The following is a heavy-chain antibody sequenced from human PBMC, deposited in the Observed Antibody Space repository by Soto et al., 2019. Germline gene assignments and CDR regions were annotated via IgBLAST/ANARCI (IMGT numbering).Heavy chain of an antibody. V-gene: IGHV4-59*02. D-gene: IGHD6-13*01. Sequence: PSETLSLTCNVSGAYVTTYYWSWIRQSPGEGLEWIGYISNSGNTNYNPSLKSRVTISLDTSKNHFSLKMRSVRAADTAVYYCARRGSTWYRWFDPWGQGTLLPVSP. CDR3: ARRGSTWYRWFDP. J-gene: IGHJ5*02. CDR1: GAYVTTYY. CDR2: ISNSGNT.